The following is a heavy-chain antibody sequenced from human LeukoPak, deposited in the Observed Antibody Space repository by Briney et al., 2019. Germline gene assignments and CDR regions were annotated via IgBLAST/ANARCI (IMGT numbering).Heavy chain of an antibody. D-gene: IGHD1-26*01. CDR1: TFTFNTYG. Sequence: GGSLRLSCVASTFTFNTYGMLWVRQAPGKGLEWVATISSDGRNEHYADSVLGRFTISRDNSKNTLYLRMDNLRAEDTAVCYCSKDGTPKFDYWGQGTLVTVSS. V-gene: IGHV3-30*18. J-gene: IGHJ4*02. CDR3: SKDGTPKFDY. CDR2: ISSDGRNE.